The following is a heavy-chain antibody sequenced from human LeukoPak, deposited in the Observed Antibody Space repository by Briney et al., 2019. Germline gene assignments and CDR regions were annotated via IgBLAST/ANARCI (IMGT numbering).Heavy chain of an antibody. D-gene: IGHD6-19*01. CDR3: AKKRYSSGWYFDY. CDR2: ISGSGGST. CDR1: GFTFSSYA. V-gene: IGHV3-23*01. Sequence: GGSLRLSCAASGFTFSSYAMSWVRQAPGKGLEWVSAISGSGGSTYDADTVKGRFTISRDNSKNTLYLQMNSLRAEDTDVYYCAKKRYSSGWYFDYWGQGTLVTVSS. J-gene: IGHJ4*02.